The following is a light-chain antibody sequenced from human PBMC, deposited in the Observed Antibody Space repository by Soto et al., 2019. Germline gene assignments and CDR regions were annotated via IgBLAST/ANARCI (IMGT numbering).Light chain of an antibody. Sequence: EIVLTQSPGTLSLSPGERATRSCRPSQTVTSDYLAWYQQKPGQAPRLLIYGASDRATGIPDRFSASGSGTDFTLTISRLEPQDFAIYYCQQYGDSPLTFGGGTKVYIK. CDR1: QTVTSDY. CDR3: QQYGDSPLT. J-gene: IGKJ4*01. V-gene: IGKV3-20*01. CDR2: GAS.